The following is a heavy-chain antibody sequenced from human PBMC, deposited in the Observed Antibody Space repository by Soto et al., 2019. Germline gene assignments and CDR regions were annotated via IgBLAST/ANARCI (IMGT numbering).Heavy chain of an antibody. CDR2: ISYDGSNK. V-gene: IGHV3-30-3*01. CDR3: AREDIVATIEY. CDR1: GFTFSSYA. Sequence: QVQLVESGGGVVQPGRSLRLSCAASGFTFSSYAMHWVRQAPGKGLEWVAVISYDGSNKYYADSVKGRFTISRDNSKNTLYLQMNSLRAEDTAVYYCAREDIVATIEYWGRGTLVTVSS. D-gene: IGHD5-12*01. J-gene: IGHJ4*02.